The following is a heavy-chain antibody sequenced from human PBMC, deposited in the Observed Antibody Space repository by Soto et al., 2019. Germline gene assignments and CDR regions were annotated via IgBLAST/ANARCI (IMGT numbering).Heavy chain of an antibody. D-gene: IGHD6-19*01. J-gene: IGHJ4*02. CDR2: VYYTGST. CDR3: ARSVAVPGAHIDY. Sequence: PSETLSLTCSVSGGSISGSYCILIRHSPGKGLEWLGYVYYTGSTNYSPSLRSRVSISVDTSKNEFSLRLSSVTAADTAVYFCARSVAVPGAHIDYWGQGTQVTVSS. CDR1: GGSISGSY. V-gene: IGHV4-59*01.